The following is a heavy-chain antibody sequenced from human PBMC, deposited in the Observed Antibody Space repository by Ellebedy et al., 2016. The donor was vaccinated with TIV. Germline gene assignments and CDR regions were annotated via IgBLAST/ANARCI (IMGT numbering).Heavy chain of an antibody. CDR3: ARGFGYDY. CDR2: ISSSSSTI. Sequence: GESLKISCAASGFTFSSYSMNWVRQAPGKGLEWVSYISSSSSTIYYADSVKGRFTISRDNSKNTLYLQMNSLRAEDTAVYYCARGFGYDYWGQGTLVTVSS. CDR1: GFTFSSYS. D-gene: IGHD2-2*03. V-gene: IGHV3-48*01. J-gene: IGHJ4*02.